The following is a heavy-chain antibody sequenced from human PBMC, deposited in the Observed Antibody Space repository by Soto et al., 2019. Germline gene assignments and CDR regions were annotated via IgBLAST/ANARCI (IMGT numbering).Heavy chain of an antibody. CDR3: AGGWCGEFVYYFDY. V-gene: IGHV1-18*01. D-gene: IGHD3-10*01. CDR1: GYTFTSYG. J-gene: IGHJ4*02. CDR2: ISAYNGNT. Sequence: QVQLVQSGAEVKKPGASVKVSCKASGYTFTSYGISWVRQAPGQGLEWMGWISAYNGNTNYAEKLQGRVTMTTDTTASTADKEQRSRRSDDTAVYYGAGGWCGEFVYYFDYWGQGTLVTVSS.